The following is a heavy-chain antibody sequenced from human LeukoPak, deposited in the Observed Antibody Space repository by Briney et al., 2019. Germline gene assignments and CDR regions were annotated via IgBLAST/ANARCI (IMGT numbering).Heavy chain of an antibody. CDR1: GFTFSSYE. CDR3: ARDMRVPASIRGYYYGMDV. D-gene: IGHD2-2*02. CDR2: ISISGSTI. V-gene: IGHV3-48*03. J-gene: IGHJ6*02. Sequence: GGSLRLSCAASGFTFSSYEMSWVRQAPGKGLEWGSWISISGSTIYYADSLKGRFTISRDNAKNSLYLQMNSLRVEDTAVYYCARDMRVPASIRGYYYGMDVWGQGTPGTVSS.